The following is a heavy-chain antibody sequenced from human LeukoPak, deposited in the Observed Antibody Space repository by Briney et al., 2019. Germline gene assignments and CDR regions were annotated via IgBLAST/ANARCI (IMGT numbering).Heavy chain of an antibody. CDR3: AKDDNWRGSYNYYYMDV. V-gene: IGHV3-33*06. CDR2: IWYDGSSE. J-gene: IGHJ6*03. Sequence: GRSLRLSCAASGVNFGSYGMHWVRQAPGKGLEWVALIWYDGSSEEYADSVKGRFTTSRDNSRDTLYLQMNSLRAEDTAVYYCAKDDNWRGSYNYYYMDVWGKGTSVTVSS. CDR1: GVNFGSYG. D-gene: IGHD3-3*01.